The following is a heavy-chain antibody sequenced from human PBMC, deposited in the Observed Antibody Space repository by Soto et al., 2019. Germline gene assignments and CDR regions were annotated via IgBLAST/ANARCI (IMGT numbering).Heavy chain of an antibody. V-gene: IGHV1-18*01. CDR2: ISGYNGNT. CDR1: GYTFTSYG. Sequence: QVQLVQSGAEVKKPGASVKVSCKASGYTFTSYGISWVRQAPGQGLEWMGWISGYNGNTNYAQKFQGRVTMTTDTSTSTAYMELRSLRSDDTAVYYCAREGDYPVGDYYYYVVDVWGQGTTVTVSS. CDR3: AREGDYPVGDYYYYVVDV. J-gene: IGHJ6*02. D-gene: IGHD2-21*01.